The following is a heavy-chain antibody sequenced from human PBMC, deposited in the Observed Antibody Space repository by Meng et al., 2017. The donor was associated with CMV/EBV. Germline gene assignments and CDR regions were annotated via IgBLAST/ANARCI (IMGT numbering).Heavy chain of an antibody. CDR3: ARYSSWPGLASA. V-gene: IGHV4-34*01. CDR1: GGSFSGYY. CDR2: INHSGST. D-gene: IGHD6-13*01. J-gene: IGHJ5*02. Sequence: SETLSLTCAVSGGSFSGYYWSWIRQLPGKGLEWIGEINHSGSTNDNPSLKSRVTISVDTSKNQFSLKLSSVTAADTAVYYCARYSSWPGLASAWGQGTLVTVSS.